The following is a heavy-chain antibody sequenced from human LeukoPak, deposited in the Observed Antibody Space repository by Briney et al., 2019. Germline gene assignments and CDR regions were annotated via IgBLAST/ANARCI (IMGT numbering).Heavy chain of an antibody. CDR3: ARGWSSSWYEAVYY. V-gene: IGHV3-23*01. CDR2: ISGSGGST. J-gene: IGHJ4*02. CDR1: GFTFSSYA. Sequence: QTGGSLRLSCAASGFTFSSYAMSWVRQAPGKGLEWVSAISGSGGSTYYADSVKGRFTISRDNSKNTLYLQMNSLRAEDTAVYYCARGWSSSWYEAVYYWGQGTLVTVSS. D-gene: IGHD6-13*01.